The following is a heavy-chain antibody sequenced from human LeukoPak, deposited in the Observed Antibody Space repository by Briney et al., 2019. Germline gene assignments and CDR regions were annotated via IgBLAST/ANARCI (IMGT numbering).Heavy chain of an antibody. CDR1: GFTVSSNY. CDR2: VYSGGST. J-gene: IGHJ4*02. V-gene: IGHV3-66*01. CDR3: AREGRGSYYLDY. Sequence: GGSLCLSCAASGFTVSSNYMSWGRQAPGPGQGWVSVVYSGGSTFYADSVKGRFTISIDNTKNTLYLQVNSLRAEDTAEYYCAREGRGSYYLDYWGQGTLVTVSS. D-gene: IGHD1-26*01.